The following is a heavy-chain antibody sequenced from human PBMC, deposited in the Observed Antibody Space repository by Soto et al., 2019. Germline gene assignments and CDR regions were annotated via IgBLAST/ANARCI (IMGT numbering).Heavy chain of an antibody. V-gene: IGHV3-30*03. CDR2: VSYDGTKK. CDR3: ARWVGGSMSDNSGKYDS. Sequence: QVQLVESGGGVVQPGRSLRLTCAGSGFTFSRNGMHWVRQAPGKGLEWVALVSYDGTKKYYVDSVKGRFTISRDNSENTLYLQMNRLRAEDTAVYYCARWVGGSMSDNSGKYDSWGQGTLVTVSS. CDR1: GFTFSRNG. D-gene: IGHD3-22*01. J-gene: IGHJ5*01.